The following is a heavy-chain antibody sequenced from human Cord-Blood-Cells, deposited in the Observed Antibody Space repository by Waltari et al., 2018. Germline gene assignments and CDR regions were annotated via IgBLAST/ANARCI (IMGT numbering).Heavy chain of an antibody. Sequence: GKGLEWVGRIRSKANSYATAYAASVKGRFTISRDDSKNTAYLQMNSLKTEDTAVYYCTRPRFGSYYWYFDLWGRGTLVTVSS. D-gene: IGHD1-26*01. CDR3: TRPRFGSYYWYFDL. J-gene: IGHJ2*01. V-gene: IGHV3-73*01. CDR2: IRSKANSYAT.